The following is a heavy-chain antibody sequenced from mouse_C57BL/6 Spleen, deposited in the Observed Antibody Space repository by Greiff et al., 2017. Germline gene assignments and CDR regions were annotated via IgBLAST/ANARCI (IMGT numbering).Heavy chain of an antibody. CDR1: GYTFTNSW. V-gene: IGHV1-59*01. J-gene: IGHJ3*01. CDR3: ARDSRGFAY. D-gene: IGHD1-1*01. CDR2: IDPTDCYT. Sequence: QVQLQQPGAELVRPGTSVKLSCKASGYTFTNSWMHWVKQRPGQGLEWIGGIDPTDCYTKYNQKFQGKATLTVDTSSSTAYIPLRTLTSEDSAVYCCARDSRGFAYWGQGTLVTVSA.